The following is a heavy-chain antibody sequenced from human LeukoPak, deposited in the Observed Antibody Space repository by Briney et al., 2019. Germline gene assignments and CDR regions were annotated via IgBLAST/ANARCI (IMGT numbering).Heavy chain of an antibody. CDR3: ARGGRIAVAGRVRNWFDP. CDR2: IWYDGSNK. D-gene: IGHD6-19*01. J-gene: IGHJ5*02. V-gene: IGHV3-33*01. Sequence: GGSLRLSCAAFGFTFSSYGMHWVRQAPGKGLEWVAVIWYDGSNKYYADSVKGRFTISRDNSKNTLYLQMNSLRAEDTAVYYCARGGRIAVAGRVRNWFDPWGQGTLVTVSS. CDR1: GFTFSSYG.